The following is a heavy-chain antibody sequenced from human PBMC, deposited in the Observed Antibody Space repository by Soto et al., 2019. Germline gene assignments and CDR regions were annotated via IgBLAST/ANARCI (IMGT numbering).Heavy chain of an antibody. CDR1: GGSISSSSYY. V-gene: IGHV4-39*01. CDR2: IYYSGST. CDR3: ASLAGATYYYYGMDV. Sequence: LTCTVSGGSISSSSYYWGWIRQPPGKGLEWIGSIYYSGSTYYNPSLKSRVTISVDTSKNQFSLKLSSVTAADTAVYYCASLAGATYYYYGMDVWGQGTTVTVSS. D-gene: IGHD1-26*01. J-gene: IGHJ6*02.